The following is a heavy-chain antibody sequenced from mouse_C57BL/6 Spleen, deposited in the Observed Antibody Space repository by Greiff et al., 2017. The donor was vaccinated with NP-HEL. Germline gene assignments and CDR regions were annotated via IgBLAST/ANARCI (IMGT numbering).Heavy chain of an antibody. Sequence: EVQGVESGGGLVQPGGSLSLACAASGGTFTDYYMSWVRQPPGKALAFFFSIRNTAPVSPPEYSASVKGRFTISRDNSQSILYLQMNALRAEDSATYYCARYDYAWFAYWGQGTLVTVSA. CDR2: IRNTAPVSPP. CDR1: GGTFTDYY. J-gene: IGHJ3*01. D-gene: IGHD2-4*01. V-gene: IGHV7-3*01. CDR3: ARYDYAWFAY.